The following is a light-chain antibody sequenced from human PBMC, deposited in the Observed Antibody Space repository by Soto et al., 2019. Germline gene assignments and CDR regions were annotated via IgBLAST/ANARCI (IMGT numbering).Light chain of an antibody. CDR2: AAS. Sequence: IQMTQSPSSLSASVGDRVIITCRSDHSINNYLNWYQQRPGKVPKLLIYAASTLQRGVPSRFSGSGSGRVFTLTINSLQPEDFATYYCQQSYSTLGTFGRGTRVEI. J-gene: IGKJ2*01. V-gene: IGKV1-39*01. CDR1: HSINNY. CDR3: QQSYSTLGT.